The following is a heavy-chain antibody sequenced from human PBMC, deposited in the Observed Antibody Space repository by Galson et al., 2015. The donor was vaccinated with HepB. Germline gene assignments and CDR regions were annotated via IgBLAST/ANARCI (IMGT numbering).Heavy chain of an antibody. CDR2: ISSSGSYI. CDR3: ARGAAAYGMDV. CDR1: GFTFRSHN. V-gene: IGHV3-21*01. Sequence: SLRLSCAASGFTFRSHNMYWVRQAPGKGLEWVSSISSSGSYIYYADSVKGRFTISRDNAKNSLYLQMNSLRAEDTAVYYCARGAAAYGMDVWGQGTTVTVSS. J-gene: IGHJ6*02. D-gene: IGHD6-13*01.